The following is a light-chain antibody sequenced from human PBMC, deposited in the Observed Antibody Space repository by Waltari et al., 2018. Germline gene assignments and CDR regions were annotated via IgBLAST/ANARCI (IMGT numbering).Light chain of an antibody. Sequence: EIVLTQSPGTLSLSPGDRATLSCRASQSVSSTYLAWYQKKPGQAPGLLIYGASSRATGIPDRFSGSGSGTDFTLTISRLEPEDFAVYYCQHYSSSSWTFGQGTKVEIK. CDR2: GAS. CDR3: QHYSSSSWT. J-gene: IGKJ1*01. V-gene: IGKV3-20*01. CDR1: QSVSSTY.